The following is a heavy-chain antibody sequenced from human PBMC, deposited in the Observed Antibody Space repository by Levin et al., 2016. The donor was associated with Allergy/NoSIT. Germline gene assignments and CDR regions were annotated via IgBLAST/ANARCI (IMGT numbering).Heavy chain of an antibody. Sequence: VRQMPGKGLEWMGIIYPGDSDTRYSPSFQGQVTISADKSISTAYLQWSSLKASDTAMYYCARQDDNWFDPWGQGTLVTVSS. CDR2: IYPGDSDT. CDR3: ARQDDNWFDP. J-gene: IGHJ5*02. V-gene: IGHV5-51*01.